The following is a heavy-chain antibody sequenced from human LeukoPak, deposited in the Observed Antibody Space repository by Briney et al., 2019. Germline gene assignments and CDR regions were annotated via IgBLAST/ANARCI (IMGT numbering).Heavy chain of an antibody. D-gene: IGHD3-3*01. CDR1: GGSFSGYY. V-gene: IGHV4-34*01. Sequence: SETLSLTCAVYGGSFSGYYWSWIRQPPGKGLEWIGEINHSGSTNYNPSLKGRVTISVDTSKNQFSLKLSSVTAADTAVYYCARDTNDFWSGYTHFDYWGQGTLVTVSS. CDR2: INHSGST. CDR3: ARDTNDFWSGYTHFDY. J-gene: IGHJ4*02.